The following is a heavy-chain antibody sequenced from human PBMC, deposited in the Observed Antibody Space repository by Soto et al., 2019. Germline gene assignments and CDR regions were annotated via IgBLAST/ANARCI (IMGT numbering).Heavy chain of an antibody. D-gene: IGHD5-18*01. CDR3: ASLLVDTAMAPGSDY. J-gene: IGHJ4*02. Sequence: QVQLVQSGAEVKKPGSSVRVSCKASGGTFSSYAISWVRQAPGQGLEWMGGIIPIFGTANYAQKFQGRVTITADESTSTAYMELSSLRSEDTAVYYCASLLVDTAMAPGSDYWGQGTLVTVSS. CDR2: IIPIFGTA. V-gene: IGHV1-69*01. CDR1: GGTFSSYA.